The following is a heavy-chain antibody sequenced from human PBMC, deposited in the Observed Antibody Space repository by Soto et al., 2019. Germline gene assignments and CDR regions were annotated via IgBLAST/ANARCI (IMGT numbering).Heavy chain of an antibody. J-gene: IGHJ6*02. CDR1: GGSISSGDYY. D-gene: IGHD3-10*01. V-gene: IGHV4-61*08. CDR3: AKGSGSGSYYSYYYYGMDV. Sequence: SETLSLTCTVSGGSISSGDYYWSWIRQPPGKGLEWIGYIYYSGSTNYNPSLKSRVTISVDTSKNQFSLKLSSVTAADTAVYYCAKGSGSGSYYSYYYYGMDVWGQGTTVTVSS. CDR2: IYYSGST.